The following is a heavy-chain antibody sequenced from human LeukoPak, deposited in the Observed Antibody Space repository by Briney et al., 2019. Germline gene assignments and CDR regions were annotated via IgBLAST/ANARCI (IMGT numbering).Heavy chain of an antibody. Sequence: PGGSLRLSCAASGFIFSTYGMYWVRQAPGKGLEWVAFIRHDGSIKNYADSVKGRSTNARDNSKNTLYLQMNSLRAEDTAVYYCAKDSLADIDYWGQGTLVTVSS. V-gene: IGHV3-30*02. J-gene: IGHJ4*02. CDR2: IRHDGSIK. CDR1: GFIFSTYG. CDR3: AKDSLADIDY. D-gene: IGHD3-16*01.